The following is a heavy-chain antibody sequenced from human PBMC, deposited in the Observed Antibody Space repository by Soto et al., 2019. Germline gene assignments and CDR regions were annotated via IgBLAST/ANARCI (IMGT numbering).Heavy chain of an antibody. V-gene: IGHV1-18*01. CDR2: SSTYNGNT. CDR3: ARDRYYDILTGPDY. D-gene: IGHD3-9*01. J-gene: IGHJ4*02. Sequence: ASVKVSCKASGYTLSNYGISWVRQAPGQGLEWMGWSSTYNGNTNYAQKLQGRVTMTTDTSTSTAYMDLRSLRSDDTAVYYCARDRYYDILTGPDYWGQGTLVTVSS. CDR1: GYTLSNYG.